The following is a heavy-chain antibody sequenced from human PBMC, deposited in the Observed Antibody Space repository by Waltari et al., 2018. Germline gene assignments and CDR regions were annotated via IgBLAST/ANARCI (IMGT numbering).Heavy chain of an antibody. D-gene: IGHD3-10*01. V-gene: IGHV3-7*01. CDR2: IKEDGGEK. J-gene: IGHJ4*02. CDR1: VLTFRTFS. Sequence: EVQLVESGGGLVQPGGSVSLSCAASVLTFRTFSMSWVRQAPGKGLEWVASIKEDGGEKYYVDSLKGRIIISRDNAKNSLYLQMNSLRVEDTAVYYCARDRGYFDYWGLGTLVTVSS. CDR3: ARDRGYFDY.